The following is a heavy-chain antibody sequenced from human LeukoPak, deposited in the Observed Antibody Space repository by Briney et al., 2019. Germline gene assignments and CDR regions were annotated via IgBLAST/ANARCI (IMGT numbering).Heavy chain of an antibody. J-gene: IGHJ4*02. Sequence: PGGSLRLSCAASGFTFTNYEMNWVRQAPGKGLEWVSYISSSGSVILYADSVKGRFTISRDNAKNSLYLQMNSLRAEDTAVYYCSRPTVGYWGQGTLVTVFS. CDR1: GFTFTNYE. D-gene: IGHD4-23*01. V-gene: IGHV3-48*03. CDR2: ISSSGSVI. CDR3: SRPTVGY.